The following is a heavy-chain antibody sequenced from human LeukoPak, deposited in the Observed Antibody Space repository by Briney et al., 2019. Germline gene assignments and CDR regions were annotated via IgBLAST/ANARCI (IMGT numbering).Heavy chain of an antibody. D-gene: IGHD2-2*01. CDR2: ISSSSSYI. J-gene: IGHJ3*02. Sequence: GGSLRLSCAASGFTFSSYSMNWVRQAPGKGLEWVSSISSSSSYIYYADSVKGRFTISRDNDKNSLYLQMNSLRAEDTAVAYCARDGGGYCSGTSCYGGGGALDIWGQGKMVTVSS. CDR3: ARDGGGYCSGTSCYGGGGALDI. V-gene: IGHV3-21*01. CDR1: GFTFSSYS.